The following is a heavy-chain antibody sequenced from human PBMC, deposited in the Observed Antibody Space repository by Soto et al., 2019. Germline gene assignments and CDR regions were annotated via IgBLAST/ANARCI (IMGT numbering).Heavy chain of an antibody. D-gene: IGHD3-9*01. CDR3: ARGSDILKYYYKYMDV. V-gene: IGHV1-2*04. CDR1: GYTFTGYY. J-gene: IGHJ6*03. CDR2: INPNSGGT. Sequence: ASVKVSCKASGYTFTGYYMHWVRQAPGQGLEWMGWINPNSGGTNYAQKFQGWVTMTRDTSISTAYMELSRLRSDDTAVYYCARGSDILKYYYKYMDVWGKGTTVTVSS.